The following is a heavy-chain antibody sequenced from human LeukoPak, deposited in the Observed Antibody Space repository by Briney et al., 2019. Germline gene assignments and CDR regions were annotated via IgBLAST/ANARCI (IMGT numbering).Heavy chain of an antibody. V-gene: IGHV3-21*01. CDR3: ARDRIAAAGSDY. D-gene: IGHD6-13*01. J-gene: IGHJ4*02. CDR2: ISSSSSYI. Sequence: GGSLRLSCAASGFTFSSYGMHWVRQAPGKGLEWVSSISSSSSYIYYADSVKGRFTISRDNAKNSLYLQMNSLRAEDTAVYYCARDRIAAAGSDYWGQGTLVTVSS. CDR1: GFTFSSYG.